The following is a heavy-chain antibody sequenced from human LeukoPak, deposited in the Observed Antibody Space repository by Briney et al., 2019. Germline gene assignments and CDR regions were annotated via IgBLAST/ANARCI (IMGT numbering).Heavy chain of an antibody. V-gene: IGHV3-74*01. D-gene: IGHD2-15*01. CDR1: GFTFSIYW. Sequence: GGSLRLSCAASGFTFSIYWMHWVRQAPGKGLVWVSRISSEGSSTTYADSVKGRFTISRDNAKDTLYLQMNSLRAEDTAMYFCAREWESGGLVLDNWGQGTLVTVSS. CDR3: AREWESGGLVLDN. J-gene: IGHJ4*02. CDR2: ISSEGSST.